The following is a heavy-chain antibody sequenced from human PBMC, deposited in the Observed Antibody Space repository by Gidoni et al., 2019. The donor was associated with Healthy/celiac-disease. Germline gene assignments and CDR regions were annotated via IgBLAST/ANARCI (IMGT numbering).Heavy chain of an antibody. CDR2: IIPILGIA. Sequence: QVQLVQSGAEVKKPGSSVKFSCKASGGTFSSSTISWVRQAPGQGLEWMGRIIPILGIANYAQKFQGRVTITADKSTSTAYMELSSLRSEDTAVYYCASDAGRVCSGGSCPDYWGQGTLVTVSS. CDR1: GGTFSSST. CDR3: ASDAGRVCSGGSCPDY. J-gene: IGHJ4*02. V-gene: IGHV1-69*02. D-gene: IGHD2-15*01.